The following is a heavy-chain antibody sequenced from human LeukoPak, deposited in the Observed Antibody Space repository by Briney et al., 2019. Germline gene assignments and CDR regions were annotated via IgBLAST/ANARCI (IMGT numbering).Heavy chain of an antibody. CDR3: ARLGSNGLLLDY. V-gene: IGHV4-39*01. D-gene: IGHD2-8*01. J-gene: IGHJ4*02. CDR2: IYYSGTT. Sequence: PSETLSLTCTVSAGSISSTSHYWGWIRQPPGKGLEWIGSIYYSGTTYYNPSLKSRVTISVDTSKNQFSLKLSSVTAADTAVYYCARLGSNGLLLDYWGQGTLVTVSS. CDR1: AGSISSTSHY.